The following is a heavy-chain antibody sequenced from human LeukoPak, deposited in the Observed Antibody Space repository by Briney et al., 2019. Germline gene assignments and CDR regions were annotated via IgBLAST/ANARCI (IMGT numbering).Heavy chain of an antibody. CDR2: INYSGST. J-gene: IGHJ6*04. CDR1: GGSISSYY. V-gene: IGHV4-59*01. CDR3: ARDPGV. Sequence: SETLSLTCTVSGGSISSYYWTWIRQPPGKGLEWVGHINYSGSTNYNPSLKSRVTISLDTSKNQFSLTLTSVTAADTAVYYCARDPGVWGKGTTVTVSS.